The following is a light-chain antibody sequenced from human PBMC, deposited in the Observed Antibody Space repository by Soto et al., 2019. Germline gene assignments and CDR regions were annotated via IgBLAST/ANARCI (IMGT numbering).Light chain of an antibody. Sequence: QSVLTQPPSVSAAPGQKVTISCSGSSSNIGGNSVSWYQQLPGTAPKLLIYDDNKRPSGIPDRFSGSKSGTSATLGITGFQTGDEADYYCGSWDSSLSVVVFGGGTKVTV. CDR3: GSWDSSLSVVV. CDR1: SSNIGGNS. V-gene: IGLV1-51*01. CDR2: DDN. J-gene: IGLJ3*02.